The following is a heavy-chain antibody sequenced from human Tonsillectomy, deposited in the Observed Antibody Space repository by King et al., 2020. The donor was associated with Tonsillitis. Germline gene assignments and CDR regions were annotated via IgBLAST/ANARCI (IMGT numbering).Heavy chain of an antibody. V-gene: IGHV4-59*01. Sequence: VQLQESGPGLVKPSETLSLTCTVSVDSISTYYWSWIRQPPGKGLEWIGYIYYSGGTNYNPSLKSRVTITVETSKNQFSLKLSYVTAADTAVYYCAWSRSGYDAFDIWGQGTMVTVSS. CDR1: VDSISTYY. J-gene: IGHJ3*02. D-gene: IGHD5-18*01. CDR2: IYYSGGT. CDR3: AWSRSGYDAFDI.